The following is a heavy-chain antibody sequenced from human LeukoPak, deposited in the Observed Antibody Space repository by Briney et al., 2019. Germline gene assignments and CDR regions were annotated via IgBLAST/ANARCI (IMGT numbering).Heavy chain of an antibody. CDR3: ARRRGYARERDAFDI. CDR2: INPNSGGT. J-gene: IGHJ3*02. D-gene: IGHD3-3*01. V-gene: IGHV1-2*02. Sequence: ASVKVSCKASGYTFTGYYMHWVRQAPGQGLEWMGWINPNSGGTNYAQKFQGRVTMTRDTSISTAYMELSRLRSDDTAVYYCARRRGYARERDAFDIWGQGTMVTVSS. CDR1: GYTFTGYY.